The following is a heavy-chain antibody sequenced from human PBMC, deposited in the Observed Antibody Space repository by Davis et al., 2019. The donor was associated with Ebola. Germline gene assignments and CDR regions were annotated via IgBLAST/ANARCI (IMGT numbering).Heavy chain of an antibody. CDR1: GGSFSGYY. CDR2: INHSGST. CDR3: ARYSNYGQFFDY. D-gene: IGHD4-11*01. J-gene: IGHJ4*02. V-gene: IGHV4-34*01. Sequence: PSETLSLTCAVYGGSFSGYYWSWIRQPPGKGLEWIGEINHSGSTNYNPSLKSRVTISVDTSKNQFSLKLSSVTAADTAVYYCARYSNYGQFFDYWGQGTLVTVSS.